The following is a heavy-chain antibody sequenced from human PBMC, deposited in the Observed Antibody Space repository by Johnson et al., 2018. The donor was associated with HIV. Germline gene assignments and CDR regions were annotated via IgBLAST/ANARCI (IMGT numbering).Heavy chain of an antibody. CDR3: ARPSVTTRDAFDI. CDR1: GFTFDDYA. CDR2: ISWNSGSI. J-gene: IGHJ3*02. D-gene: IGHD4-17*01. Sequence: LVESGGVLVQPGRSLRLSCAASGFTFDDYAMHWVRQAPGKGLEWVSGISWNSGSIGYADSVKGRFTISRDNAKNFLYLQMNSLRAEDTALYYCARPSVTTRDAFDIWGQGTMVTVSS. V-gene: IGHV3-9*01.